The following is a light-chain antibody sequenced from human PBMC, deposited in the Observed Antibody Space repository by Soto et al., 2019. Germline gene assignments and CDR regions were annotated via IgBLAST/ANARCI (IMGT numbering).Light chain of an antibody. CDR3: ASHAGRKNII. V-gene: IGLV2-8*01. Sequence: QSALTQPPSASGSPGRSVTISCTGTSSDIGGYNYLSWYQQHPGKAPKLMIYEVNKRPSGVPDRFSGSKSGNTASLTVSGLQAEDEADYYCASHAGRKNIICGGGTKLTVL. CDR1: SSDIGGYNY. J-gene: IGLJ2*01. CDR2: EVN.